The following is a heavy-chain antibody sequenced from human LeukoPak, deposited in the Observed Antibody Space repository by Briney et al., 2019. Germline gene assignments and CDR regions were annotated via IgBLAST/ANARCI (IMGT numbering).Heavy chain of an antibody. CDR3: ARDNGDYRSIYYYMDV. V-gene: IGHV4-31*03. Sequence: SQTLSLTCTVSGGSINSGGSYWSWIRQHPGKGLEWIGCIYYSWSSYYNPSLKSRVTLSLDTSKNQFSLKLSSVTAADTAVYYCARDNGDYRSIYYYMDVWGKGTTVTASS. CDR2: IYYSWSS. J-gene: IGHJ6*03. CDR1: GGSINSGGSY. D-gene: IGHD4-11*01.